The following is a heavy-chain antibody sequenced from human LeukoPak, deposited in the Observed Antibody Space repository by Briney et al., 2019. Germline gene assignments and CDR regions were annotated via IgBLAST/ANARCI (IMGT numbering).Heavy chain of an antibody. J-gene: IGHJ5*02. D-gene: IGHD2/OR15-2a*01. V-gene: IGHV4-59*01. CDR1: GGSISSYY. CDR2: IYYSGST. CDR3: ARENLLSKWFDP. Sequence: PSETLSLTCTVSGGSISSYYWSWIRQPPGKGLEWIGYIYYSGSTNYNPSLKSRVTISVDTSKNQFSLKLSSATAADTAVYYCARENLLSKWFDPWGQGTLVTVSS.